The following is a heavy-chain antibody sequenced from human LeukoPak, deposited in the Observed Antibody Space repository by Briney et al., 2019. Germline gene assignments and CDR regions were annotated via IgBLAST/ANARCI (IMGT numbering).Heavy chain of an antibody. CDR2: IYTSGST. CDR1: GGSISSGSYY. V-gene: IGHV4-61*02. J-gene: IGHJ4*02. Sequence: SETLSLTCTVSGGSISSGSYYWSWIRQPAGKGLEWIGRIYTSGSTNYNPSLKSRVTISVDTSKNQFSLKLSSVTAADTAVYYCARDSRYYYDSSGYHNWGQGTLVTVSS. D-gene: IGHD3-22*01. CDR3: ARDSRYYYDSSGYHN.